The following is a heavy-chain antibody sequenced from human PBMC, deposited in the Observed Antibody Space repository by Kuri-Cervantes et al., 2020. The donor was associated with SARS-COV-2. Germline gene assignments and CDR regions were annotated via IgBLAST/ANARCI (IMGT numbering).Heavy chain of an antibody. D-gene: IGHD3-10*01. V-gene: IGHV3-30*14. CDR3: ARVVTMVRGVIYYYYYYYMDV. J-gene: IGHJ6*03. CDR1: GFTFSSYA. CDR2: ISYDGSNK. Sequence: GESLKISCAASGFTFSSYAMHWVRQAPGKGLEWVAVISYDGSNKYCADSVKGRFTISRDNSKNTLYLQMNSLRAEDTAVYYCARVVTMVRGVIYYYYYYYMDVWGKGTTVTVSS.